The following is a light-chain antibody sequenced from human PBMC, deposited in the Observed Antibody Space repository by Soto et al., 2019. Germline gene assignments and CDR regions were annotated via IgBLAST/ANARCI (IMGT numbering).Light chain of an antibody. J-gene: IGKJ5*01. CDR2: GAY. V-gene: IGKV1-9*01. Sequence: DIQMTQSPSSLSASVGDRVTITCRASQSISSYLNWYQQKPGRAHNLLIYGAYTLQSGVQSRFSGSGSGTDFTLTIRNLQPEDFATYYCKQLNAYPLTVGQGTRLEIK. CDR3: KQLNAYPLT. CDR1: QSISSY.